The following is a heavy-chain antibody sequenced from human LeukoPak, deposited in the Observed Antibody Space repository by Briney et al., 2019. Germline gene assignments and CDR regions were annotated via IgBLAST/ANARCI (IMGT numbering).Heavy chain of an antibody. J-gene: IGHJ4*02. CDR1: GFTFDDYA. Sequence: GGSLRLSCAASGFTFDDYAMHWVRQAPGKGLEWVSGISWNSGSIGYADSVKGRFTISRDNAKNSLYLQMNSLRAEDTALYYCAKQKTGIPLWPTYFDYWGQGTLVTVSS. D-gene: IGHD5-18*01. CDR2: ISWNSGSI. V-gene: IGHV3-9*01. CDR3: AKQKTGIPLWPTYFDY.